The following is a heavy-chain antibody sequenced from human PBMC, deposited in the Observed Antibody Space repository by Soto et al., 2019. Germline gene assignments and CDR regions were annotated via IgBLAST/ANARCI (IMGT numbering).Heavy chain of an antibody. J-gene: IGHJ3*02. Sequence: ASVKVSCKASGYTFTSYAMHWVRQAPGQRLEWMGWINAGNGNTKYSQKFQGRVTITRDTSASTAYMELSSLRSEDTAVYYCARDLGKGRDAFDIWGQGTMVTVSS. CDR1: GYTFTSYA. D-gene: IGHD7-27*01. CDR3: ARDLGKGRDAFDI. V-gene: IGHV1-3*01. CDR2: INAGNGNT.